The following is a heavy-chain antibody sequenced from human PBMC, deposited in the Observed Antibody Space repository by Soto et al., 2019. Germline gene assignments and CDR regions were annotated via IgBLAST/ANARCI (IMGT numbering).Heavy chain of an antibody. V-gene: IGHV4-4*07. CDR2: ISTTGNT. D-gene: IGHD1-7*01. CDR1: GDTITSFS. CDR3: EGESGENWSYEAY. J-gene: IGHJ4*02. Sequence: SETLSLTCTVSGDTITSFSWNWIRQSAGKGLEWIGRISTTGNTHYNPSLESQVTMSLDTSKNQFSLKLTSVTAADTAVYYCEGESGENWSYEAYWGQGTLVTVSS.